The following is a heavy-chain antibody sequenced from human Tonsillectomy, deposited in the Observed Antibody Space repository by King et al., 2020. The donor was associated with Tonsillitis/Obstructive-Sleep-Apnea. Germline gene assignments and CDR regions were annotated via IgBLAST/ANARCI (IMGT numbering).Heavy chain of an antibody. CDR3: ARGDHKWNYEAHYYSYYAMDV. J-gene: IGHJ6*02. Sequence: VQLQQSGPGLVKPSQTLSLACAISGNSVSSNSAAWNWIRQSPSRGLEWLGRTYYRSKWYNDYAVSGKSRITINPDTSKNQFSLLLNAVTPADTSVYFCARGDHKWNYEAHYYSYYAMDVWGQGTTVTVSS. D-gene: IGHD1-7*01. CDR2: TYYRSKWYN. CDR1: GNSVSSNSAA. V-gene: IGHV6-1*01.